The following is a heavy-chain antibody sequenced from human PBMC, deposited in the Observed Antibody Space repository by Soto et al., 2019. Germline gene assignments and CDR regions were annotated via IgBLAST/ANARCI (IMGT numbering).Heavy chain of an antibody. CDR2: ISYDGSNK. J-gene: IGHJ3*02. Sequence: QVQLVGSGGGVVQPGRSLRLSCAASGFTFSSYAMHWVRQAPGKGLEWVAVISYDGSNKYYADSVKGRFTISRDNSKNTLYLQMNSLRAEDTAVYYCARRGTTPFHDAFDIWGQGTMVTVSS. CDR1: GFTFSSYA. CDR3: ARRGTTPFHDAFDI. V-gene: IGHV3-30-3*01. D-gene: IGHD4-17*01.